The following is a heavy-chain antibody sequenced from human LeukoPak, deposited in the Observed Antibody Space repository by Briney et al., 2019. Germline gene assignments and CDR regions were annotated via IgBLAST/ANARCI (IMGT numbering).Heavy chain of an antibody. D-gene: IGHD5-24*01. CDR3: ARDRGDGTQSPFYS. Sequence: PGGSLRLSCAASGFTFSSYSMHWVRQAPGKGLEWVAVISFDGSNKYYADSVKGRFTISRDNSKNTLFLQMNSLRPEDTAVYYCARDRGDGTQSPFYSWGQGTVVTVAS. CDR2: ISFDGSNK. CDR1: GFTFSSYS. V-gene: IGHV3-30-3*01. J-gene: IGHJ4*02.